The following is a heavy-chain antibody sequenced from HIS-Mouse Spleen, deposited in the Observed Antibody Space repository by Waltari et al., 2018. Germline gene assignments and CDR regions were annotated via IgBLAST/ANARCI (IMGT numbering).Heavy chain of an antibody. D-gene: IGHD6-13*01. Sequence: QLQLQESGPGLVKPSETLSLTCTVSGGSISSSSYHWGWIRQPPGKGLEWIGSIYYSGSPYYNPSLKSRVTISVDTSKNQFSLKLSSVTAADTAVYYCARHETSIAAAGSGWFDPWGQGTLVTVSS. J-gene: IGHJ5*02. CDR1: GGSISSSSYH. V-gene: IGHV4-39*01. CDR2: IYYSGSP. CDR3: ARHETSIAAAGSGWFDP.